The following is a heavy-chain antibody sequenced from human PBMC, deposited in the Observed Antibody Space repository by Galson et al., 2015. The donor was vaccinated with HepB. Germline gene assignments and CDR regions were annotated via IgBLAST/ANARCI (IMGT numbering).Heavy chain of an antibody. CDR3: TRDRPPGDGSSWRDYYGMDV. J-gene: IGHJ6*02. V-gene: IGHV3-49*04. CDR2: IRSKAYGGTT. Sequence: SLRLSCAASGFTFGDYAMSWVRQAPGKGLEWVGFIRSKAYGGTTEYAASVKGRFTISRDDSKSIAYLQMNSLKTEDTAVYYCTRDRPPGDGSSWRDYYGMDVWGQGTTVTVSS. CDR1: GFTFGDYA. D-gene: IGHD6-13*01.